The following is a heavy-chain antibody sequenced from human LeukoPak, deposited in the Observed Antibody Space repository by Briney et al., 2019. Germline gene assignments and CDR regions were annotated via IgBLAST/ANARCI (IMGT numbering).Heavy chain of an antibody. V-gene: IGHV3-11*01. D-gene: IGHD5-12*01. CDR3: ARDEGIVATDYFDY. CDR1: GFTVSSNY. Sequence: PGGSLRLSCAASGFTVSSNYTSWIRQAPGKGLEWVSYISSSGSTIYYADSVKGRFTISRDNAKNSLYLQMNSLRAEDTAVYYCARDEGIVATDYFDYWGQGTLVTVSS. CDR2: ISSSGSTI. J-gene: IGHJ4*02.